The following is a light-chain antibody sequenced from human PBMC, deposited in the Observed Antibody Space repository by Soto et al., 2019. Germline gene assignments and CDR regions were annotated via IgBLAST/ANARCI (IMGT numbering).Light chain of an antibody. CDR1: SSNVGGYNY. J-gene: IGLJ2*01. V-gene: IGLV2-11*01. CDR3: CSYAANYNLV. Sequence: QSALTQPRSVSAYPGQSVTISCTGTSSNVGGYNYVSWYQQNPGKAPKLIIYDASKRPSGVPDRFSGSMSGNAASLTISGLQAEDEADYYCCSYAANYNLVFGGGTKLTVL. CDR2: DAS.